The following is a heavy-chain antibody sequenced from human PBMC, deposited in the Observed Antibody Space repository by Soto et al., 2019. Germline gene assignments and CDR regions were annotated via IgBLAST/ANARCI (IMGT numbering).Heavy chain of an antibody. D-gene: IGHD6-19*01. CDR3: AREEWGSGSRWHDS. Sequence: QVQVVQSGAEEKKPGASVKVSCKASGYTYISYSMHWVRQAPGQRLEWMGWINVGNGNTKYSQNFQGGVNINQDTSESTAYRELSNLTAEGTAVYYGAREEWGSGSRWHDSWGQGTLVTVSS. CDR1: GYTYISYS. J-gene: IGHJ5*01. V-gene: IGHV1-3*05. CDR2: INVGNGNT.